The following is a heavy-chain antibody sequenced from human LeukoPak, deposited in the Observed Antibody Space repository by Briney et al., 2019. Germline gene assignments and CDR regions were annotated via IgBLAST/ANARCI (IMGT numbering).Heavy chain of an antibody. J-gene: IGHJ4*02. CDR2: INHSGST. Sequence: SETLSLTCTVSGGSISSGGYYWSWIRQPPGKGLEWIGYINHSGSTNYNPSLKSRVTISVDTSKNQFSLKLSSVTAADTAVYYCARDGYSYGYNWGQGTLVTVSS. CDR1: GGSISSGGYY. V-gene: IGHV4-30-2*01. D-gene: IGHD5-18*01. CDR3: ARDGYSYGYN.